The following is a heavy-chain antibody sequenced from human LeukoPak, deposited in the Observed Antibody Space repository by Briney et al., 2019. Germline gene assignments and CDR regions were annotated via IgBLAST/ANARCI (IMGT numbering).Heavy chain of an antibody. J-gene: IGHJ4*02. CDR2: IKSDGSST. CDR1: GITFSSNW. D-gene: IGHD2-8*01. Sequence: PGGSLRLACVASGITFSSNWHWVRQAPGKGLVWVSRIKSDGSSTSYADSVKGRFTISRDSAKNTLYLQMNSLRVEDTAVYYCAPIGVGYWGQGTLVTVSS. CDR3: APIGVGY. V-gene: IGHV3-74*01.